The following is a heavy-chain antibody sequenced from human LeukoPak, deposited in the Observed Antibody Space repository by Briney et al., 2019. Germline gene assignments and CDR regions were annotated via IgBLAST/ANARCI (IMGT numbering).Heavy chain of an antibody. CDR3: ARGATGGSVDY. Sequence: GGSLRLSCAASGFTVSSNYMSWVRQAPGKGLEWVSIIYSGGSTYYADSVKDRFTISRDNSKNTLYLQMSSLRAEDTAVYYCARGATGGSVDYWGQGTLVTVSS. D-gene: IGHD2-15*01. CDR2: IYSGGST. V-gene: IGHV3-66*01. CDR1: GFTVSSNY. J-gene: IGHJ4*02.